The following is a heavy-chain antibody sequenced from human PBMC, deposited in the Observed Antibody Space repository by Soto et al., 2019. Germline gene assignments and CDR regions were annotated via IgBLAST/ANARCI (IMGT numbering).Heavy chain of an antibody. J-gene: IGHJ6*02. CDR2: IYYSGST. CDR1: GGSISSYY. Sequence: SSETLSLTCTVSGGSISSYYWSWIRQPPGKGLEWIGYIYYSGSTNYNPSLKSRVTISVDTSKNQFSLKLSSVTAADTAVYYCARDHKPTYYDFWSGPATYYYYGMDVWGQGTTVTVSS. CDR3: ARDHKPTYYDFWSGPATYYYYGMDV. V-gene: IGHV4-59*01. D-gene: IGHD3-3*01.